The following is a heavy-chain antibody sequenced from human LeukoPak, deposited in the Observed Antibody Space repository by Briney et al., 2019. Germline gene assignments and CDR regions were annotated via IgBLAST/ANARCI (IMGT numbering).Heavy chain of an antibody. CDR1: GFTFSSCG. CDR3: ARVGYYASGPFSYFDY. CDR2: ISYDGSNE. V-gene: IGHV3-30*19. J-gene: IGHJ4*02. D-gene: IGHD3-10*01. Sequence: GGSLRLSCAASGFTFSSCGMHWVRQAPGKGLEWVAVISYDGSNEYYADSVKGRFTISRDNSKNTLYLQMNSLSVEDTAVYYCARVGYYASGPFSYFDYWGQGTLVTVSS.